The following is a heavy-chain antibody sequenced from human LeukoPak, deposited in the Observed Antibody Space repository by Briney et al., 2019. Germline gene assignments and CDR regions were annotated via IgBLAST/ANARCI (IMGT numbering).Heavy chain of an antibody. D-gene: IGHD1-26*01. CDR1: GFTFSTYS. CDR2: ISSSSNTI. V-gene: IGHV3-48*02. Sequence: PGGSLRLSCAASGFTFSTYSMNWVRQAPGKGLEWVSYISSSSNTIYYADSVRGRFTISRDNAQNSLYLQMNSLRDDDTAVYYCARIRGGNNYHFDYWGQGTLVTVSS. J-gene: IGHJ4*02. CDR3: ARIRGGNNYHFDY.